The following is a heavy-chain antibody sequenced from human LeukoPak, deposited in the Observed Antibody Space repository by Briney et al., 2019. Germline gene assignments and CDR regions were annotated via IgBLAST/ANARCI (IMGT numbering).Heavy chain of an antibody. CDR3: ARLGVAAVGTSGYFDY. CDR2: ITSSSSYI. CDR1: GFTSSNFG. V-gene: IGHV3-21*01. Sequence: PGGSLRLSCAASGFTSSNFGMNWARQAPGKGLEWVSSITSSSSYISYADSLRGRFTISRDNAKNSLYLQMSSLRAEDTAVYYCARLGVAAVGTSGYFDYWGQGTLVTVSS. J-gene: IGHJ4*02. D-gene: IGHD6-13*01.